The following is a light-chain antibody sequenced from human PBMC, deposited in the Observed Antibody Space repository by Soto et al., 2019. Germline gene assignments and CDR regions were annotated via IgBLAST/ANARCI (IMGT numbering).Light chain of an antibody. Sequence: SYELTQPPSVSVAPGKTARITCGGNNIGSKSVHWYQQKPGQAPVLVIYYDSDRPSGIPERFSGSNSGNTASLTVSGLQAEDEADYYCSSHAGSDNPFVFGTGTKLTVL. J-gene: IGLJ1*01. CDR3: SSHAGSDNPFV. CDR1: NIGSKS. CDR2: YDS. V-gene: IGLV3-21*01.